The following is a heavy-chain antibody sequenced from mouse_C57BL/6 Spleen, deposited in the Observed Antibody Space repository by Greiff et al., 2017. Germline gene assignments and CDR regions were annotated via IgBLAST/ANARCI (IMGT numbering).Heavy chain of an antibody. V-gene: IGHV1-76*01. CDR3: ARDSARGFDY. CDR1: GYTFTDYY. J-gene: IGHJ2*01. Sequence: VQLQQSGAELVRPGASVKLSCKASGYTFTDYYINWVKQRPGQGLEWIARIYPGSGNTYYNEQFKGTATLTAEKASSTAYTQLSSLTSEDSAVSVCARDSARGFDYWGQGTTLTVSS. CDR2: IYPGSGNT.